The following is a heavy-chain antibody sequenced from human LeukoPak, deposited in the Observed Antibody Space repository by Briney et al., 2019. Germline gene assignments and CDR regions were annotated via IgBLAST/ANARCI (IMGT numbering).Heavy chain of an antibody. V-gene: IGHV1-8*03. J-gene: IGHJ4*02. CDR2: MNPNSGNT. Sequence: GASVKVSCKASGYTFTSYDINWVRQATGQGLEWMGWMNPNSGNTGYAQKFQGRVTITRNTSISTAYMELSSLRSEDTAVYYCARGGKVGGSYSSSWYGSTRFDYWGQGTLVTVSS. CDR1: GYTFTSYD. D-gene: IGHD6-13*01. CDR3: ARGGKVGGSYSSSWYGSTRFDY.